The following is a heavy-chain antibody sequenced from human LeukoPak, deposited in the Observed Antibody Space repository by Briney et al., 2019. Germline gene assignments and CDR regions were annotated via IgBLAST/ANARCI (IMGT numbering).Heavy chain of an antibody. Sequence: SETLSLTCTVSGGSISSGSYYWSWIRQPAGKGLEWIGRIYTSGSTNYNPSLKSRGTIAVDTSKNQFSLKLSSVTAADTAVYYCARDWLGYSYGTFDIWGQGTMVTVSS. CDR3: ARDWLGYSYGTFDI. J-gene: IGHJ3*02. V-gene: IGHV4-61*02. D-gene: IGHD5-18*01. CDR1: GGSISSGSYY. CDR2: IYTSGST.